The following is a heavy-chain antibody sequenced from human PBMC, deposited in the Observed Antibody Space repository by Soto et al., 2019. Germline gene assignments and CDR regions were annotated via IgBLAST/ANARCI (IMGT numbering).Heavy chain of an antibody. Sequence: SETLSLTCTVSGGSISDHYYMWIRQSPGKGLEYIGYIYNGGRTDYNPSLKSRVIISVDTSKNQFSLKLTSVTAADTAVYYYGARYDTYGDLFDYWGQGTLVTVSS. V-gene: IGHV4-59*03. CDR3: GARYDTYGDLFDY. CDR2: IYNGGRT. J-gene: IGHJ4*02. CDR1: GGSISDHY. D-gene: IGHD3-22*01.